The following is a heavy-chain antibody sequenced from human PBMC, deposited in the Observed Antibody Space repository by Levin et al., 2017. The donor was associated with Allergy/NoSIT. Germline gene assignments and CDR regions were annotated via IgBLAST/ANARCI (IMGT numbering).Heavy chain of an antibody. J-gene: IGHJ3*02. CDR2: ISSSSSYT. CDR1: GFTFSDYY. CDR3: ARVLKNYIVVVPAAQYDAFDI. V-gene: IGHV3-11*05. D-gene: IGHD2-2*01. Sequence: GESLKISCAASGFTFSDYYMSWIRQAPGKGLEWVSYISSSSSYTNYADSVKGRFTISRDNAKNSLYLQMNSLRAEDTAVYYCARVLKNYIVVVPAAQYDAFDIWGQGTMVTVSS.